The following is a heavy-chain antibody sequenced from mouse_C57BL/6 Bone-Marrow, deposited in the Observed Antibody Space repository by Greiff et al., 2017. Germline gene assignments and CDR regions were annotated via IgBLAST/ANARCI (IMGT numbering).Heavy chain of an antibody. CDR1: GYTFTSYW. Sequence: QVQLQQPGAELVKPGASVKVSCKASGYTFTSYWMHWVKQRPGQGLEWIGRIHPSDSDTNYNQKFKGKATLTVDKSSSTAYMQLSRLTSEASAVCYCAIRLGHWYFDVWGTGTTVTVAS. D-gene: IGHD4-1*01. CDR2: IHPSDSDT. V-gene: IGHV1-74*01. J-gene: IGHJ1*03. CDR3: AIRLGHWYFDV.